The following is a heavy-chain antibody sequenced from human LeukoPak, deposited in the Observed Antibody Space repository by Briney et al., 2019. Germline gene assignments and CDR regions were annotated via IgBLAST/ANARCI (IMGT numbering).Heavy chain of an antibody. CDR1: GFTFSSYS. V-gene: IGHV3-23*01. CDR2: IRSNGRET. D-gene: IGHD2-15*01. Sequence: GGSLRLSCTASGFTFSSYSMSWARQAPGKGLEWVSNIRSNGRETYYADSVKGRFTISRDNPENTLFLEMNSLRAEDSAVYYCVKGGYTTYFDPWGQGTLVAVSS. CDR3: VKGGYTTYFDP. J-gene: IGHJ5*02.